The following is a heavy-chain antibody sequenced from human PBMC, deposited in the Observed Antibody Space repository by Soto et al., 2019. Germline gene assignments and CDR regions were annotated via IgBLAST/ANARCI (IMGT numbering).Heavy chain of an antibody. CDR1: GFTFRSYV. CDR3: ARDQLYYNDISGRPLNAFDV. J-gene: IGHJ3*01. V-gene: IGHV3-23*01. D-gene: IGHD3-22*01. CDR2: ISGTGDST. Sequence: PGGSPRLSCAASGFTFRSYVMSWVRPAPGKGLEWVSTISGTGDSTYYADSVKGQFTISRDNSKNTLYLQMNTLRAEDTAVYYCARDQLYYNDISGRPLNAFDVWGQGTMVTVSS.